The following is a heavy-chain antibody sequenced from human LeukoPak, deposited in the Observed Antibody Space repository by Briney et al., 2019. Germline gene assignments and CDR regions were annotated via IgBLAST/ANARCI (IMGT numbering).Heavy chain of an antibody. CDR2: IYYSGST. D-gene: IGHD6-25*01. Sequence: SETLSLTCTVSGGSTSSYYWSWIRQPPGKGLEWIGYIYYSGSTNYNPSLKSRVTISVDTSKNQFSLKLSSVTAADTAVYYCARGREIAAGDYWGQGTLVTVSS. J-gene: IGHJ4*02. V-gene: IGHV4-59*01. CDR3: ARGREIAAGDY. CDR1: GGSTSSYY.